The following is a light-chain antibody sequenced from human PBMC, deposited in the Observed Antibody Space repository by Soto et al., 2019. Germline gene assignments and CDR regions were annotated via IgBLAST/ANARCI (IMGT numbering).Light chain of an antibody. V-gene: IGLV2-8*01. Sequence: QSVLTQPPSASGSPGQSVAISCTGTSSDVGGYNYVSWYQQHPGKAPKLMIYEVNKRPSGVPDRFSGSKSGNTASLTVSGPQAEDEADYYCSSYAGSSNVFGTGTKVT. CDR2: EVN. CDR3: SSYAGSSNV. J-gene: IGLJ1*01. CDR1: SSDVGGYNY.